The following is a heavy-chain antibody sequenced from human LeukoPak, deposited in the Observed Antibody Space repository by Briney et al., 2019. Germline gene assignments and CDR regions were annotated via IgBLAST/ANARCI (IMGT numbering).Heavy chain of an antibody. CDR3: AREWDIVVVPAAMRGYYYYGMDV. V-gene: IGHV3-21*01. CDR2: IISSSSYI. Sequence: PGGSLTLSCAASGFTFSSYSMNWVRQAPGKGLEWVSSIISSSSYIFYADSVKGRFTISRDNATNSMYLQMNSLRAEDTAVYYYAREWDIVVVPAAMRGYYYYGMDVWGKGTTVTVSS. CDR1: GFTFSSYS. J-gene: IGHJ6*04. D-gene: IGHD2-2*01.